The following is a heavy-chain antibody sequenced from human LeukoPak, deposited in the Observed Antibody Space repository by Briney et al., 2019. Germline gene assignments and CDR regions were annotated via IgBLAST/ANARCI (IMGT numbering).Heavy chain of an antibody. V-gene: IGHV1-69*04. CDR3: AREGRVVEMATGEYFQH. CDR2: IIPILGIA. J-gene: IGHJ1*01. CDR1: GGTFSSYT. Sequence: SVKVSCMASGGTFSSYTISWVRQAPGQGLEWMGRIIPILGIANYAQKFQGRVTITADKSTSTAYMELSSLRSEDTAVYYCAREGRVVEMATGEYFQHWGQGTLVTVSS. D-gene: IGHD5-24*01.